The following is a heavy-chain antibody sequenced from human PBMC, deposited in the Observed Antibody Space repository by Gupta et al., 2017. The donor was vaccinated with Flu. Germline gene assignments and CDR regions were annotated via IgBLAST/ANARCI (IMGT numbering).Heavy chain of an antibody. CDR1: GFSLSNARMG. CDR2: FSNDEK. CDR3: ARIRYCTNGVCYEYFDY. D-gene: IGHD2-8*01. Sequence: QVTLKESGPVLVKPTETLTLTCTVSGFSLSNARMGVSWIRQPREGPGVACTHFSNDEKSYSTSLKSRLTISKDTSKSQVVLTMTNMDPVDTATYYCARIRYCTNGVCYEYFDYWGQGTLVTVSS. J-gene: IGHJ4*02. V-gene: IGHV2-26*01.